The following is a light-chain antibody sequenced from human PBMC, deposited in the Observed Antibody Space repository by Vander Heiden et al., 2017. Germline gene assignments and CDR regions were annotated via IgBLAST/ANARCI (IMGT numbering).Light chain of an antibody. Sequence: QSALTQPRPVSGSPGQSVTISCTGTSSDVGGYNYVSWYQQHPGKAPKLMIYDVSKRPSGVPDRFSGSKSGNTASLTISGLQAEDEADYYCCSYAGSYTYVFATGTKVTVL. CDR3: CSYAGSYTYV. V-gene: IGLV2-11*01. CDR2: DVS. J-gene: IGLJ1*01. CDR1: SSDVGGYNY.